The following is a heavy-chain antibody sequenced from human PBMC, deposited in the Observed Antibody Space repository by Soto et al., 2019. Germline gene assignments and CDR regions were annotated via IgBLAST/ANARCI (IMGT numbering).Heavy chain of an antibody. CDR1: GGSIGSYY. CDR3: ARVQVVVVPAATLIFDY. J-gene: IGHJ4*02. Sequence: SETLSLTCTVSGGSIGSYYWSWIRQPPGKGLEWIGYIYDSGSTNYNSSLKSRVTTSVDTSKNQFSLKLSSVTAADTAVYYCARVQVVVVPAATLIFDYWGQGTLVTVSS. V-gene: IGHV4-59*12. D-gene: IGHD2-2*01. CDR2: IYDSGST.